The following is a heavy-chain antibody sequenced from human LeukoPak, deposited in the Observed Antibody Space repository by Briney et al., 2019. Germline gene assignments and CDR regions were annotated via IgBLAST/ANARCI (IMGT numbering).Heavy chain of an antibody. Sequence: GGSLRLSCLTSGFTFRDYGLCWVRQAPGMGLEWVSFTRSRIYGGAPEYAASVRGRFSVSRDDSESIAYLQMNNLKSEHTAVYYCARGQTVPGAKYYFDFWSPGTLVTVSS. CDR1: GFTFRDYG. D-gene: IGHD2/OR15-2a*01. CDR2: TRSRIYGGAP. CDR3: ARGQTVPGAKYYFDF. J-gene: IGHJ4*02. V-gene: IGHV3-49*04.